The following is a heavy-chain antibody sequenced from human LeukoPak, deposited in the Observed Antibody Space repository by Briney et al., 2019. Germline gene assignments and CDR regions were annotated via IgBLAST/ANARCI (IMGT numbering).Heavy chain of an antibody. V-gene: IGHV3-30*04. CDR1: GFTFSSYA. J-gene: IGHJ4*02. CDR2: ISYDGSNK. CDR3: ARDPWATTGFVDY. Sequence: VGSLRLSCAASGFTFSSYAMHWVRQAPGKGLEWVAVISYDGSNKYYADSVKGRFTISRDNSKNTLYLQMNSLRAEDTAVYYCARDPWATTGFVDYWGQGTLVTVSS. D-gene: IGHD1-1*01.